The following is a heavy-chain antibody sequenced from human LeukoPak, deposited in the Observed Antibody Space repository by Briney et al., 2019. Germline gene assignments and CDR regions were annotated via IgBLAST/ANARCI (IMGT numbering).Heavy chain of an antibody. CDR3: ARGLEGQYYDFWSGYYTGNWFDP. Sequence: GASVKVSCKASGYTFTSYGISWVRQAPGQGLEWMGWISAYNGNTNYAQKLQGRVTMTTDTSTSTAYMELRSLRSDDTAVYYCARGLEGQYYDFWSGYYTGNWFDPWGRGTLVTVSS. CDR1: GYTFTSYG. V-gene: IGHV1-18*04. CDR2: ISAYNGNT. J-gene: IGHJ5*02. D-gene: IGHD3-3*01.